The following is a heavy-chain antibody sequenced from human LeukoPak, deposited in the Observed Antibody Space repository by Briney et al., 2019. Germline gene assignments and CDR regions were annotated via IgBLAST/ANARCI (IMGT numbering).Heavy chain of an antibody. Sequence: GGSLRLSCAASGFTFSSYGMHWVRQAPGKGLEWVAVISYDGSNKYYADSVKGRFTISRDNSKNTLYLQMNSLRAEDTAVYYCAKDVYLSAWGQGTLVTVSS. D-gene: IGHD2-2*01. CDR1: GFTFSSYG. CDR3: AKDVYLSA. J-gene: IGHJ5*02. CDR2: ISYDGSNK. V-gene: IGHV3-30*18.